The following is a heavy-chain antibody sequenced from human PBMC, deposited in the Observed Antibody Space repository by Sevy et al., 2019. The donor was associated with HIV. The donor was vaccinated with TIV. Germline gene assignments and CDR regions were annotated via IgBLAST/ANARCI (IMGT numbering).Heavy chain of an antibody. J-gene: IGHJ4*02. D-gene: IGHD5-12*01. CDR1: GFTFSTYA. V-gene: IGHV3-30-3*01. CDR3: ARDSGDRVNDYPGND. Sequence: GGSLRLSCAASGFTFSTYALHWVRQAPGKGLEWVALISYDGNNKYYADSVKGRFTISRDDSKNTLYLQMNSLSTEDTAVYYCARDSGDRVNDYPGNDWGQGTLVTVSS. CDR2: ISYDGNNK.